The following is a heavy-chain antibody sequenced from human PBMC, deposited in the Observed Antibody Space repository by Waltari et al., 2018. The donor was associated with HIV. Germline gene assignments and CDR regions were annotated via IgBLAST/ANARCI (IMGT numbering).Heavy chain of an antibody. CDR3: ARVDYGPNPYGMDV. J-gene: IGHJ6*02. V-gene: IGHV4-59*01. Sequence: QVQLQESGPGLVKPSETLSLTCTVSGGSISSYYWSWIRQPPGKGLELIGYIYYSGSTNYNPSLKSRVTISVDTSKNQFSLKLSSVTAADTAVYYCARVDYGPNPYGMDVWGQGTTVTVSS. CDR1: GGSISSYY. CDR2: IYYSGST. D-gene: IGHD4-17*01.